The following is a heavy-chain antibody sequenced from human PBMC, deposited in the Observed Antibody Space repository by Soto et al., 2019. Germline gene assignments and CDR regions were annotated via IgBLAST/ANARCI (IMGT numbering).Heavy chain of an antibody. CDR1: GFTFSSYG. CDR3: AKDGR. J-gene: IGHJ4*02. Sequence: QVQLVESGGGVVQPGRSLRLSCAASGFTFSSYGMHWVRQAPGKGLEWVAVISYDGSNKYYADSVKGRFTISRDNSKKTLYMQMNSLRAEDTAVYYCAKDGRWGQGTLVTVSS. CDR2: ISYDGSNK. V-gene: IGHV3-30*18.